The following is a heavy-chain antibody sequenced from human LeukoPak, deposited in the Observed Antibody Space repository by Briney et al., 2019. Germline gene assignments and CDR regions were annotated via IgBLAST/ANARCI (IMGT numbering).Heavy chain of an antibody. CDR1: GGSISSYY. V-gene: IGHV4-59*12. J-gene: IGHJ1*01. D-gene: IGHD1-26*01. Sequence: SETLSLTCTVSGGSISSYYWSWIRQPPGKGLEWIGYIYYSGSTDYNPSLKSRVTMSGDTSKSQLSLKLTSVTAADTAVYYCARDQSSGSYADWGQGTLVTVSS. CDR2: IYYSGST. CDR3: ARDQSSGSYAD.